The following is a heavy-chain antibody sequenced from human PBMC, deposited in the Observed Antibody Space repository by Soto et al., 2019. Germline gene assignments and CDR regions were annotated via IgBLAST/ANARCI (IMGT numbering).Heavy chain of an antibody. J-gene: IGHJ4*02. CDR1: GFTFADSA. CDR2: IVVDSGNT. V-gene: IGHV1-58*01. D-gene: IGHD1-26*01. CDR3: AAANNTSTFDY. Sequence: SVKVSCKASGFTFADSAVQWVRQARGQRLEWIGRIVVDSGNTKYAQKFPERVTITWDMSTSTAYMELSSLRSEDTAVYYCAAANNTSTFDYWGQGTLVTVYS.